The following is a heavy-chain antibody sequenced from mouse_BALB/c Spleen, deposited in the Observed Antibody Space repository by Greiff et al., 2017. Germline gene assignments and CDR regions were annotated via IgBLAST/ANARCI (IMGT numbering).Heavy chain of an antibody. CDR3: ARKDGNYRYAMDY. Sequence: QVQLKESGAELMKPGASVKISCKATGYTFSSYWIEWVKQRPGHGLEWIGEILPGSGSTNYNEKFKGKATFTADTSSNTAYMQLSSLTSEDSAVYYCARKDGNYRYAMDYWGQGTSVTVSS. CDR2: ILPGSGST. V-gene: IGHV1-9*01. J-gene: IGHJ4*01. D-gene: IGHD2-1*01. CDR1: GYTFSSYW.